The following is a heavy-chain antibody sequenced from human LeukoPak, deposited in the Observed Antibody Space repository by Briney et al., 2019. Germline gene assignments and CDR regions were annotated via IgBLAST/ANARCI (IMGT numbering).Heavy chain of an antibody. V-gene: IGHV4-31*03. CDR1: GGSISSDGFY. J-gene: IGHJ4*02. Sequence: PSQTLSLTCTVSGGSISSDGFYWSWVRQHLGKGLEWIGYISYSGSTYYNPSLKSRVSVSLDTSKSQFSLKLTSVTAADTAVYFCARGPSYCDFWGQGTLVTVSS. CDR2: ISYSGST. CDR3: ARGPSYCDF.